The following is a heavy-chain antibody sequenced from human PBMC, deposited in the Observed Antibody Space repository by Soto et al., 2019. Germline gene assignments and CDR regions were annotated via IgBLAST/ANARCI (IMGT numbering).Heavy chain of an antibody. CDR2: INPSGGST. CDR1: GGTFSSYA. Sequence: GASVKVSCKASGGTFSSYAISWVRQAPGQGLEWMGGINPSGGSTSYAQKFQGRVTMTRDTSTSTVYMELSSLRSEDTAVYYCARSPSMVANDYWGQGTLVTVSS. V-gene: IGHV1-46*01. J-gene: IGHJ4*02. CDR3: ARSPSMVANDY. D-gene: IGHD5-12*01.